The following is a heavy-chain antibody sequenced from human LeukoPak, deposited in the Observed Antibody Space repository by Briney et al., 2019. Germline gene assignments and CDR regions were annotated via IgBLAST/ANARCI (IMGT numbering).Heavy chain of an antibody. Sequence: SETLSLTCTVSGGSISSGGYYWSWICQLPGKSLEWIGYIYYSGTTYYNPSLKSRLTISVDTSKNQFSLKLSSVTAADTAVYYCARSDGYYWGQGTLVTVSS. CDR1: GGSISSGGYY. CDR2: IYYSGTT. V-gene: IGHV4-31*03. CDR3: ARSDGYY. D-gene: IGHD6-25*01. J-gene: IGHJ4*02.